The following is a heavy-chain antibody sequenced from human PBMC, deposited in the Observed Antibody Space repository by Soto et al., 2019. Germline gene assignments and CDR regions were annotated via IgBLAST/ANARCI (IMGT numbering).Heavy chain of an antibody. CDR1: GFTFSSYW. V-gene: IGHV3-74*01. J-gene: IGHJ3*02. D-gene: IGHD2-15*01. CDR2: INSDGSST. CDR3: ARVAGSNDAFDI. Sequence: EVQLVESGGGLVQPGGSLRLSCAASGFTFSSYWMHWVRQAPGKGLVWVSRINSDGSSTSCADSVKGRFTISRDNAKNTLYLQMNSLRAEDTAVYYCARVAGSNDAFDIWGQGTMVTVSS.